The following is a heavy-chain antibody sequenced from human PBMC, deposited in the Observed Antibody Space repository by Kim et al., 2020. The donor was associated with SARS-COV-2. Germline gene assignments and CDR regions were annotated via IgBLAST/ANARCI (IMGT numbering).Heavy chain of an antibody. J-gene: IGHJ4*02. V-gene: IGHV4-39*01. D-gene: IGHD3-22*01. CDR2: IYYSGST. CDR1: GGSSSSSSYY. Sequence: SETLSLTCTVSGGSSSSSSYYWGWIRQPPGKGLEWIGSIYYSGSTYYNPSLKSRVSISVDTSKNQFSLKVSSVTAADTAVYYCARLRITMIVVAPYFDYWGQGTLVTVSS. CDR3: ARLRITMIVVAPYFDY.